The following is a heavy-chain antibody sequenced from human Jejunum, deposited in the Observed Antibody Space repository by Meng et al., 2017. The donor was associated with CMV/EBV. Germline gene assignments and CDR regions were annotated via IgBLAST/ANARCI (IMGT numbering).Heavy chain of an antibody. D-gene: IGHD4-23*01. CDR2: TYSGGYT. CDR1: GFPFSSYA. V-gene: IGHV3-66*02. CDR3: ATSTVVNGGGY. Sequence: SCAASGFPFSSYAISWMRQAPGKGLEWVSITYSGGYTYYADSVKGRFTISRDNSKNTVYLQMNSLRAEDTAVYFCATSTVVNGGGYWGRGSLVTVSS. J-gene: IGHJ4*02.